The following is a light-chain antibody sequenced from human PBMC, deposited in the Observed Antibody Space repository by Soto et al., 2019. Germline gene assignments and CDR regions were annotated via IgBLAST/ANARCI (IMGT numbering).Light chain of an antibody. CDR2: DAS. Sequence: EIVLTQSPATLSLSPGERATLSCRASQSVSSYLAWYQQTPGQAPRLLIYDASNRAPGIPARFSGSGSGTDLTLTISSLEPEDFAVYYCQQRSNWPWTFGQGTKVDIK. CDR1: QSVSSY. V-gene: IGKV3-11*01. J-gene: IGKJ1*01. CDR3: QQRSNWPWT.